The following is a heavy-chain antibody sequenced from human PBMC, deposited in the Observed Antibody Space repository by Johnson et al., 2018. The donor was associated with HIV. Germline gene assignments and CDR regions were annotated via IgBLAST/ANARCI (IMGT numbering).Heavy chain of an antibody. CDR3: VRDRSTYSGSYYGWDAFAL. V-gene: IGHV3-30*04. J-gene: IGHJ3*01. D-gene: IGHD1-26*01. Sequence: VQLVESGGGVVQPWRSLRLSCAASGFTFSSYAMHWVRQAPGKGLEWVAVISYDGSDKYYADSVKGRFTISRDNSKNTLYLQMNSLRAEDTAVYYCVRDRSTYSGSYYGWDAFALWGQGTMVTVSS. CDR2: ISYDGSDK. CDR1: GFTFSSYA.